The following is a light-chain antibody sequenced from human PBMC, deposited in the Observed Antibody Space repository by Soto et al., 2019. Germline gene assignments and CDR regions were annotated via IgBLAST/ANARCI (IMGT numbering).Light chain of an antibody. Sequence: TMMTQSPDTLSVSPGEGATLSCRASQSVRNKLAWYQQKPGQAPRLLIYGASTRASGIPVRFSGSGSGTEFTLTISSLQSEDFAVYYCQQHGSSPQTFGQGTKVEIK. CDR1: QSVRNK. CDR3: QQHGSSPQT. V-gene: IGKV3-15*01. J-gene: IGKJ1*01. CDR2: GAS.